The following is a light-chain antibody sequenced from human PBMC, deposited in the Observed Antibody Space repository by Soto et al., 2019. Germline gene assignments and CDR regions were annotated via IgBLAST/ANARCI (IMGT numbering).Light chain of an antibody. Sequence: EIVLTQSPATLSLSPGERATLSCRASQSIRNSLAWYQQKPGQAPRLLIYDASNRATGIPARFGGRGSGTDFTLTISSLEPEDFAVYYCQQYNNWPLTFGGGTKVDIK. V-gene: IGKV3-11*01. CDR2: DAS. J-gene: IGKJ4*01. CDR3: QQYNNWPLT. CDR1: QSIRNS.